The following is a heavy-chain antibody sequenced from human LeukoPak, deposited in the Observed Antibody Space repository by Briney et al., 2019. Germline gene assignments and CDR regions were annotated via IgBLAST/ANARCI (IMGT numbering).Heavy chain of an antibody. D-gene: IGHD3-10*01. CDR3: ARRRTYGSGSSDY. J-gene: IGHJ4*02. Sequence: SETPSLTCAVYGGSFSGYYWSWIRQPPGKGLEWIGEINHSGSTNYNPSLKSRVTISVDTSKNQFSLKLSSVTAADTAVYYCARRRTYGSGSSDYWGQGTLVTVSS. V-gene: IGHV4-34*01. CDR1: GGSFSGYY. CDR2: INHSGST.